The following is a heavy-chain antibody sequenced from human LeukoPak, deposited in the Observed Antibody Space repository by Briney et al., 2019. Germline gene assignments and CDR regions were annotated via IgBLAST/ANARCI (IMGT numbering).Heavy chain of an antibody. Sequence: PAETLSLTCTVSGDSIRSYYWSWIRQSPGKGLDWIAYIYYNGRTDYNPSLKSRVTISLDMSKNQFSLNLNSVTAADTAVYYCVRHDYDSSWGLDWFFDLWGRGTLVSVSS. CDR1: GDSIRSYY. D-gene: IGHD6-13*01. CDR2: IYYNGRT. J-gene: IGHJ2*01. CDR3: VRHDYDSSWGLDWFFDL. V-gene: IGHV4-59*08.